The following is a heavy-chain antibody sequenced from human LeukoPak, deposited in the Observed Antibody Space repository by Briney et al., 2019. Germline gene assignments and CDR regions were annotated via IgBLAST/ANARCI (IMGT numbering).Heavy chain of an antibody. CDR3: ARDWSNGDYYFDY. D-gene: IGHD4-17*01. J-gene: IGHJ4*02. CDR1: GYTFTGYY. V-gene: IGHV1-2*02. CDR2: INPNSGGT. Sequence: GASVKVSCKASGYTFTGYYMHWVRQAPGQGLEWMGWINPNSGGTNYAQKFQGRVTMTRDTSISTAYMELSRLRSDDTAVYYCARDWSNGDYYFDYWGQGTLVTVSS.